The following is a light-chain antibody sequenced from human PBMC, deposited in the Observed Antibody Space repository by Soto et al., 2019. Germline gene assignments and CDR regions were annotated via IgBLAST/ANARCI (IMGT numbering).Light chain of an antibody. CDR2: GAS. CDR1: QTVSSN. V-gene: IGKV3-15*01. J-gene: IGKJ1*01. Sequence: EMVMTQSPATLSVSPGGRATLSCKASQTVSSNLAWYQQQPGQAPRLLIFGASTRATGIPARFSGSGSGTEFTLTISSLQSEDFAVYYCQQYISWPRTFGQGTKVDIK. CDR3: QQYISWPRT.